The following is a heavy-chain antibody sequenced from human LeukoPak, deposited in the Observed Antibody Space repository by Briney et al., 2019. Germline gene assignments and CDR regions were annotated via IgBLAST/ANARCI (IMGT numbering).Heavy chain of an antibody. J-gene: IGHJ5*02. CDR2: MWYDGSNK. CDR1: GFTFSSYG. V-gene: IGHV3-33*06. D-gene: IGHD5-24*01. Sequence: PGGSLRLSCAASGFTFSSYGMHWVRQAPGKGLEWVAIMWYDGSNKYYTDSVKGRFTISRDNSKNTLYLQMNSLRAEDTAVYYCAKDGDGYNFHWFDPWGQGTLVTVSS. CDR3: AKDGDGYNFHWFDP.